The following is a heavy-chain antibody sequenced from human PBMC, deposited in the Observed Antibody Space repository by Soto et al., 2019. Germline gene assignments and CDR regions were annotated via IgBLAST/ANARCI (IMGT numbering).Heavy chain of an antibody. V-gene: IGHV3-21*01. CDR2: ITSSGSYV. CDR1: GFTFSRNT. J-gene: IGHJ6*02. CDR3: VKDEGIEAMDV. Sequence: GSLRLSCVTSGFTFSRNTMNWVRQAPGKGLEWVASITSSGSYVYYADSVRGRFSASRDNAKNSLSLQMDSLRPDDTAIYFCVKDEGIEAMDVWGQGTTVTVSS. D-gene: IGHD3-3*02.